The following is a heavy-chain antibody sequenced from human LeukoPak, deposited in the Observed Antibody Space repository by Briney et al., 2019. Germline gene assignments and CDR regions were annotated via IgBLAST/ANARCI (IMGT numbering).Heavy chain of an antibody. Sequence: GGSLRLSCAASGFTFSSYWMHWVRQAPGKGLVWVSRINSDGSSTSYADSVKGRFTISRDNAKNTLYLQMNGLRAEDTDVYYCAREDRDSSSLDYWGQGTLVTVSS. D-gene: IGHD6-6*01. J-gene: IGHJ4*02. CDR1: GFTFSSYW. CDR3: AREDRDSSSLDY. V-gene: IGHV3-74*01. CDR2: INSDGSST.